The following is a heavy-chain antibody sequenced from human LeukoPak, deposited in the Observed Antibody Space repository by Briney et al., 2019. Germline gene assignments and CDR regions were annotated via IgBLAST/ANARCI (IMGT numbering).Heavy chain of an antibody. J-gene: IGHJ4*02. Sequence: PSETLSLTCTVSGGSISSSSYYWGWIRQPPGKGLEWIGSIYYSGSTYYNPSLKSRVTISVDTSKNQFSLKLSSVTAADTAVYYCARVGIAAAGSFEYWGQGTLVTVSS. D-gene: IGHD6-13*01. CDR2: IYYSGST. CDR1: GGSISSSSYY. V-gene: IGHV4-39*07. CDR3: ARVGIAAAGSFEY.